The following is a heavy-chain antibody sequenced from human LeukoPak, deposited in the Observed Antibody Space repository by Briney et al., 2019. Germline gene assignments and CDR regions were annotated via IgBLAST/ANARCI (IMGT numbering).Heavy chain of an antibody. D-gene: IGHD6-19*01. Sequence: TSETLSLTCTVSGGSISSSSYYWGWIRQPPGKGLEWIGEINHSGSTNYNPSLKSRVTISVDTSKNQFSLKLSSVTAADTAVYYCARRAQQWLSLSGQSRFDYWGQGTLVTVSS. CDR2: INHSGST. CDR1: GGSISSSSYY. J-gene: IGHJ4*02. V-gene: IGHV4-39*07. CDR3: ARRAQQWLSLSGQSRFDY.